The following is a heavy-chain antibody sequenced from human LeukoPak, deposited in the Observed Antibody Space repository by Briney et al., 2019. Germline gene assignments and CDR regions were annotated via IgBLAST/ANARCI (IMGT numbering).Heavy chain of an antibody. D-gene: IGHD4-17*01. J-gene: IGHJ3*02. CDR2: IYTSGST. CDR3: ARAFVTTGGPDAFDI. V-gene: IGHV4-4*07. CDR1: GGSISSYY. Sequence: SETLSLTCTVSGGSISSYYWSWIRQPAGKGLEWIGRIYTSGSTNYNPSLKSRVTMLVDTSKNQFSLKLSSVTAADTAVYYCARAFVTTGGPDAFDIWGQGTMVTVSS.